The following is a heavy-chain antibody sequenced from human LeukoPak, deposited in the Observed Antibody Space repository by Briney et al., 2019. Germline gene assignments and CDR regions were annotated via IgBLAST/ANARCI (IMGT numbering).Heavy chain of an antibody. D-gene: IGHD3-22*01. J-gene: IGHJ4*02. CDR1: GFSFNKHG. CDR2: VSPSGDIT. V-gene: IGHV3-23*01. Sequence: GGSLRLSCAASGFSFNKHGMNWVRQAPGKGLEWVSGVSPSGDITYYADSVKGRFTISRDNSKNTLYLQMNSLRAEDTAVYYCAKDLGYYDSSGYFDYWGQGTLVTVSS. CDR3: AKDLGYYDSSGYFDY.